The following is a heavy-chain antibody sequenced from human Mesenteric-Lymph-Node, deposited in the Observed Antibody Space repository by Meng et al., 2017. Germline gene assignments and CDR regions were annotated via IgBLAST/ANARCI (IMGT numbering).Heavy chain of an antibody. CDR1: GGSISSGSYY. CDR3: ARGRDRWYYGSGSYYQPYYYYYGMDV. V-gene: IGHV4-61*02. D-gene: IGHD3-10*01. Sequence: SETLSLTCTVSGGSISSGSYYWSWIRQPAGKGLEWIGRIYTSGSTNYSPSLKSRVTISVDTSKNQFSLKLSSVTAADTAGYYCARGRDRWYYGSGSYYQPYYYYYGMDVWGQGTTVTVSS. CDR2: IYTSGST. J-gene: IGHJ6*02.